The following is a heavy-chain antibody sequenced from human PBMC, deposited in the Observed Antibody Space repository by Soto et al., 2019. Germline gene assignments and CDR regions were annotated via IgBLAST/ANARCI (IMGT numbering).Heavy chain of an antibody. J-gene: IGHJ6*02. V-gene: IGHV3-30*18. CDR2: ISYDGSNK. CDR1: GFTFSRYG. Sequence: GGSLRLSCAASGFTFSRYGMHWVRQAPGKGLEWVAVISYDGSNKYYADSVKGRFTISRDNSKNTLYLQMNSLRAEDTAVYYCAKDIMVRGVPYYYYYGMDVWGQGTTVTVSS. D-gene: IGHD3-10*01. CDR3: AKDIMVRGVPYYYYYGMDV.